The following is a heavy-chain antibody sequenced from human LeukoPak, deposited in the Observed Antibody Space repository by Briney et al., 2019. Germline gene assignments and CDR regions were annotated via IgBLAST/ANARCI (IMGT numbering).Heavy chain of an antibody. D-gene: IGHD3-16*01. CDR3: AKNYVTIYADYSWYFDL. CDR2: ISGRGVAT. J-gene: IGHJ2*01. Sequence: GGSLRLSCGAFGFTFSTYGMTWVRQAPGKGLEWVSDISGRGVATHYADSVKGRFTISRDNSKNTLYLQMNSLRAEDTAIYYCAKNYVTIYADYSWYFDLWGRGTLVTVSS. V-gene: IGHV3-23*01. CDR1: GFTFSTYG.